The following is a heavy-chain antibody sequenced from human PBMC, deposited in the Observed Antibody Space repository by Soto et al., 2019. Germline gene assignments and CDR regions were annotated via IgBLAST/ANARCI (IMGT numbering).Heavy chain of an antibody. CDR3: ATIDMVEKFDP. J-gene: IGHJ5*02. CDR1: GFTFSSYW. D-gene: IGHD3-10*01. V-gene: IGHV3-74*01. Sequence: LSGGSLRLSCAASGFTFSSYWMHWVRQAPGKGLVWVSRINSDGSSTSYADSVKGRFTISRDNAKNTLYLQMNSLRAEDTAVYYCATIDMVEKFDPRGQGILVTVSS. CDR2: INSDGSST.